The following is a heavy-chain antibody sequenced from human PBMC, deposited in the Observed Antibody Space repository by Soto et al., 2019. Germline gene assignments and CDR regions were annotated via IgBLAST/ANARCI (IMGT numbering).Heavy chain of an antibody. Sequence: QVQLVESGGGVVQPGRSLRLSCAASGFTFSSYGMHWVRQAPGKGLEWVAVISYDGSNKYYADSVKGRSTISRDNSKNTLYLQMNSLRAEDTAVYYCAKDYQLPPNLAYYFDYWGQGTLVTVSS. CDR1: GFTFSSYG. CDR3: AKDYQLPPNLAYYFDY. V-gene: IGHV3-30*18. D-gene: IGHD2-2*01. CDR2: ISYDGSNK. J-gene: IGHJ4*02.